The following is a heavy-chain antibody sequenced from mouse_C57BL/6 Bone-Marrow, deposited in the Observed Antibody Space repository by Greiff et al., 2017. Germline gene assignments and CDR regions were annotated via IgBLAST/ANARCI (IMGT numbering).Heavy chain of an antibody. CDR1: GYTFTSYW. CDR2: LDPSDSYT. Sequence: VQLQQSGAELVMPGASVKLSCKASGYTFTSYWMHWVKQRPGQGLEWIGALDPSDSYTNYNQKFKGKSTLTVDKSSSTAYMQLSSLTSEDSAVDYCARDGSSYNYAMDDWGQGTSVTVSA. J-gene: IGHJ4*01. V-gene: IGHV1-69*01. CDR3: ARDGSSYNYAMDD. D-gene: IGHD1-1*01.